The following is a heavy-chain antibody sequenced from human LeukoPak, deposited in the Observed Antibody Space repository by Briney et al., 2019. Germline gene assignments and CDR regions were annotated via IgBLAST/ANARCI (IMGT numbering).Heavy chain of an antibody. CDR1: GGSISSSSYY. CDR3: ARHRPLGLGNWFDP. CDR2: IYYSGST. J-gene: IGHJ5*02. Sequence: SETLSLTCTVSGGSISSSSYYWGWIRQPPGKGLEWIGSIYYSGSTYYNPSLKSRVTISVDTSKNQFSLKLSSVTAADTAVYYCARHRPLGLGNWFDPWGQGTLVTASS. V-gene: IGHV4-39*01. D-gene: IGHD3-16*01.